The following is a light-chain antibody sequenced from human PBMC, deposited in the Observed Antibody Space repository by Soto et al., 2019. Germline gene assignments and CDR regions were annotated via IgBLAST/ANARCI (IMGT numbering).Light chain of an antibody. CDR2: NNI. V-gene: IGLV1-40*01. CDR3: QSYDSSLSGSRV. J-gene: IGLJ2*01. CDR1: RSNIGAGSD. Sequence: QSVLTQPPSVSGAPGQRVTICCTGSRSNIGAGSDVHWYQQLPGTAPKLLIYNNINRPSGVPDRFSGSKSGTSASLAITGLQAEDEADYYCQSYDSSLSGSRVFGGGTKLTVL.